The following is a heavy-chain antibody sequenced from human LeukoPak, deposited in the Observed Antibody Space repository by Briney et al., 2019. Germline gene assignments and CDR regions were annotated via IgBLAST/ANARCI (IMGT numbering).Heavy chain of an antibody. V-gene: IGHV1-69*05. CDR2: IIPIFGTA. CDR1: GGTFSSYA. D-gene: IGHD3/OR15-3a*01. CDR3: ARAPHDFLTAVPSRLFDV. J-gene: IGHJ4*02. Sequence: SVKVSCKASGGTFSSYAISWVRQAPGQGLEWMGGIIPIFGTANYAQKFQGRVTITTDESTSTAYMELSSLRSEDTAVYFCARAPHDFLTAVPSRLFDVWGQGTLVTVSS.